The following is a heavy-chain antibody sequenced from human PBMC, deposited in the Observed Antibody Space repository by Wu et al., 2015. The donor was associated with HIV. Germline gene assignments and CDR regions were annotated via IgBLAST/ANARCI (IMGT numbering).Heavy chain of an antibody. Sequence: QVQLVQSGAEVKKPGASVKVSCKASGYTFTGYYIHWVRQAPGQGLEWMGWINPKSGGINYAQKFQGRVTMTRDTSISTAYVELRSLRSDDTAVYYCARDRSRLYFYMDVWGKGTTVTVSS. CDR3: ARDRSRLYFYMDV. J-gene: IGHJ6*03. CDR2: INPKSGGI. CDR1: GYTFTGYY. D-gene: IGHD3-16*01. V-gene: IGHV1-2*02.